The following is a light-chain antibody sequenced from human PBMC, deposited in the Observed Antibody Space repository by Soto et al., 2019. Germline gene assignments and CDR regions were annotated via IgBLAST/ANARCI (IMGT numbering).Light chain of an antibody. J-gene: IGKJ1*01. CDR2: GAS. CDR1: QSVSSSY. CDR3: QQDYNLRT. Sequence: PGERVTLSCRASQSVSSSYLTWYQQKPGQAPRLLIYGASTRATSIPARFSGSGSGTDFTLTISSLQPEDFAVYYCQQDYNLRTF. V-gene: IGKV3D-7*01.